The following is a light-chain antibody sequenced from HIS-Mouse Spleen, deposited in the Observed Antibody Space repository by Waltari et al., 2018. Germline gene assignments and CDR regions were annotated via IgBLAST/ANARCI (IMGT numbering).Light chain of an antibody. V-gene: IGLV2-8*01. CDR1: SSAVGGYNY. CDR3: SSYAGSNNFVV. J-gene: IGLJ2*01. CDR2: EVS. Sequence: QSALPQPPSASGSPGQSVTISCTGTSSAVGGYNYGSWYQQHTGKAPKPMIYEVSKRPSGVPDRFSGSKSGNTASLTVSGLQAEDEADYYCSSYAGSNNFVVFGGGTKLTVL.